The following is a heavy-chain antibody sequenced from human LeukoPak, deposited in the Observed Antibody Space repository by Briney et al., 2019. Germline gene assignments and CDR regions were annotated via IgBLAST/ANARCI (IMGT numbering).Heavy chain of an antibody. CDR1: GFTFSSYG. J-gene: IGHJ4*02. V-gene: IGHV3-33*01. Sequence: PGRSLRLSCAASGFTFSSYGMHWVRHAPGKGLEWVAVIWYDGSNKYYADSVKGRFTISRDNSKNTLYLQMNSLRAEDTAVYYCARDYGIAAAGVIDYWGQGTLVTVSS. CDR3: ARDYGIAAAGVIDY. CDR2: IWYDGSNK. D-gene: IGHD6-13*01.